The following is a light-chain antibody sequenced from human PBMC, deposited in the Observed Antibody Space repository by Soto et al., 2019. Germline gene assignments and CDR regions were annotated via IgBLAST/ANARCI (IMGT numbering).Light chain of an antibody. CDR3: QQANSFPYS. Sequence: DIQMTQSPSSVSASVGDRVTITCRASQGISSGLAWYQQKPGKAPQLLIYAASNLQSGVPSRFSGSGSGTDFTLTISSLQPEDFATYYRQQANSFPYSFGQGTKLEIK. CDR1: QGISSG. CDR2: AAS. V-gene: IGKV1-12*01. J-gene: IGKJ2*03.